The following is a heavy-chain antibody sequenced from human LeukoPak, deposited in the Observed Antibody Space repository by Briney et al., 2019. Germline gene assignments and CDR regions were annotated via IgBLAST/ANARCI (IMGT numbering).Heavy chain of an antibody. CDR3: ARGRKKFTYYYGSGSYFDY. CDR2: INHSGST. J-gene: IGHJ4*02. D-gene: IGHD3-10*01. V-gene: IGHV4-34*01. Sequence: SETLSLTCAVYGGSFSGYYWSWIRQPPGKGLEWIGEINHSGSTNYNPSLKSRVTISVDTSKNQFSLKLSSVTAADTAVYYCARGRKKFTYYYGSGSYFDYWGQGTLVTVSS. CDR1: GGSFSGYY.